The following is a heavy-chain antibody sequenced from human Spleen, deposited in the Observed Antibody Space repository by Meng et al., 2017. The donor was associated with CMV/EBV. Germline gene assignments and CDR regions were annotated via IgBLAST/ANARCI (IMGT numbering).Heavy chain of an antibody. J-gene: IGHJ4*02. D-gene: IGHD2-21*01. Sequence: GSLRLSCSVSGHSISSNYYWGWIRQPPGRGLEWIGSMFHSGGTFYNPSLKSRVTVSPDTSKNQFSLKLSSVTAADTAVYYCARGNWGGDDYWGQGTLVTVSS. CDR1: GHSISSNYY. V-gene: IGHV4-38-2*02. CDR2: MFHSGGT. CDR3: ARGNWGGDDY.